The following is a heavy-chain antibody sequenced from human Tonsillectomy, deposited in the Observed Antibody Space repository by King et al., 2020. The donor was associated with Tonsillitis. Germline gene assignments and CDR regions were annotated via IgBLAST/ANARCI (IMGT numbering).Heavy chain of an antibody. J-gene: IGHJ4*02. CDR2: IYYSGST. D-gene: IGHD3-22*01. V-gene: IGHV4-39*07. CDR3: ARHLAITYYYDSSALGYFDY. Sequence: LQLQESGPGLVKPSETLSLTCTVSGGSISSSRYYWGWIRQPPGKGLEWIGTIYYSGSTYYNPSLKSRVTISEDTTKNQFSLQLSSVTAADTAVYYCARHLAITYYYDSSALGYFDYWGQGTLVTVSS. CDR1: GGSISSSRYY.